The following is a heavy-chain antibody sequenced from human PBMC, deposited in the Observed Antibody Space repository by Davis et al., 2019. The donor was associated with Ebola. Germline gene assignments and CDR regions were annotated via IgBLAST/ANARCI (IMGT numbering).Heavy chain of an antibody. CDR2: ISAYNGNT. CDR1: GYTFTSYG. D-gene: IGHD2-2*01. V-gene: IGHV1-18*01. Sequence: AASVKVSCKASGYTFTSYGISWVRQAPGQGLEWMGWISAYNGNTNYAQKLQGRVTMTTDTSTSTAYMELRSLRSDDTAVYYCAREGYCSSTSCYGWRGYYYYGMDVWGQGTTVTVSS. CDR3: AREGYCSSTSCYGWRGYYYYGMDV. J-gene: IGHJ6*02.